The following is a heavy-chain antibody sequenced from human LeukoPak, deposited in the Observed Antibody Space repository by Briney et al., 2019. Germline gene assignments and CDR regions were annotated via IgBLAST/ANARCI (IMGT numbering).Heavy chain of an antibody. J-gene: IGHJ4*02. CDR2: INHSGST. V-gene: IGHV4-34*01. CDR1: GRSFSGYY. Sequence: SETLSLTCAVYGRSFSGYYWSWIRQPPGKGLEWIGEINHSGSTNYNPSLKSRVTISVDTSKNQFSLKLSSVTAADTAVYYCARGGQLWLRYWGQGTLVTVSS. D-gene: IGHD5-18*01. CDR3: ARGGQLWLRY.